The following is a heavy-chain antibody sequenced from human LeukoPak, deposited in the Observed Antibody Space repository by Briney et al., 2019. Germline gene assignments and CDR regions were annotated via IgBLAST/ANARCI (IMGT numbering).Heavy chain of an antibody. CDR1: GFPFSRYA. D-gene: IGHD2-2*01. Sequence: SGGSLRLSCAASGFPFSRYAMHWLRQAPEKGLEWVSYISTGGDNRFYADSLKGRFTVSRDNAKNLLFLQMDSLRAEDTAVYYSARLCSTGPACSKGQGDYVIDVWGEGTTVTVSS. J-gene: IGHJ6*04. V-gene: IGHV3-21*01. CDR2: ISTGGDNR. CDR3: ARLCSTGPACSKGQGDYVIDV.